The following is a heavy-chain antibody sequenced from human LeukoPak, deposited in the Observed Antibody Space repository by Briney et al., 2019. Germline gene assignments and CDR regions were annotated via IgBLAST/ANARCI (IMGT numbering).Heavy chain of an antibody. D-gene: IGHD2-8*02. Sequence: GGPLRLSCAASGFTFDDYGMSWVRQAPGKGLEWVSGINWNGGSTGYADSVKGRFTISRDNAKNPLYLQMNSLRAEDTALYYCARALVPNYYYYYYMDVWGKGTTVTVSS. CDR3: ARALVPNYYYYYYMDV. CDR1: GFTFDDYG. V-gene: IGHV3-20*04. J-gene: IGHJ6*03. CDR2: INWNGGST.